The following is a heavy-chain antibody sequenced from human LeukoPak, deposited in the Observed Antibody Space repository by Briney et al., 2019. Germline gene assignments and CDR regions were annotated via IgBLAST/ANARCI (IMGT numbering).Heavy chain of an antibody. J-gene: IGHJ4*02. CDR2: IYSGGST. V-gene: IGHV3-53*01. CDR3: AREMATTSSADY. CDR1: GFTVSSNY. Sequence: PGGSLRLSCAASGFTVSSNYMSWVRQAPGKGLEWVSVIYSGGSTYYADSVKGRFTISRDNSKNTLYLQMNSLRAEDTAVYYCAREMATTSSADYWGQGTLVTVSS. D-gene: IGHD5-24*01.